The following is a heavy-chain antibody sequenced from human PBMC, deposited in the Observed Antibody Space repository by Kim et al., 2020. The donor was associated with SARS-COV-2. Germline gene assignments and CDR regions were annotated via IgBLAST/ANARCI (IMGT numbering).Heavy chain of an antibody. J-gene: IGHJ4*02. D-gene: IGHD6-19*01. Sequence: GGSLRLSCAASGFTFGSYSMNWVRQAPGKGLEWVSSISRNSSYIGYADSVKGRFTISRDNAKNSLYLQMNSLRAEDTAVYYCARDLTGRSQVAGRSFDYWGQGTLVTVSS. CDR3: ARDLTGRSQVAGRSFDY. CDR1: GFTFGSYS. V-gene: IGHV3-21*01. CDR2: ISRNSSYI.